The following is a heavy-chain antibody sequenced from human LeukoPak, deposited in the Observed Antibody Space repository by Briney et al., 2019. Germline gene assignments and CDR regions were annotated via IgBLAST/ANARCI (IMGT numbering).Heavy chain of an antibody. CDR3: ARKIGSSGWFDY. V-gene: IGHV3-23*01. CDR1: GFTFSSYA. D-gene: IGHD6-19*01. CDR2: ISGSGGST. J-gene: IGHJ4*02. Sequence: PGGSLRLSCAASGFTFSSYAMSWVRQAPGKGLEWVSAISGSGGSTYYADSVKGRFTISRDNAKNSLYLQMNSLRAEDTAVYYCARKIGSSGWFDYWGQGTLVTVSS.